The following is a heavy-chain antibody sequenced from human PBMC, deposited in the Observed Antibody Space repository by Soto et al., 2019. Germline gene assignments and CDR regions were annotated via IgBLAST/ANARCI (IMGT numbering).Heavy chain of an antibody. V-gene: IGHV3-23*01. CDR1: GFTFSSYA. J-gene: IGHJ4*02. Sequence: PGGSLRLSCAASGFTFSSYAMSWVRQAPGKGLEWVSAISGSGGSTYYADSVKGRFTISRDNSKNTLYLQMNSLRAEDTAVYYCAKGSGIAVAGRMSYFDYWGQGTLVTVSS. CDR3: AKGSGIAVAGRMSYFDY. D-gene: IGHD6-19*01. CDR2: ISGSGGST.